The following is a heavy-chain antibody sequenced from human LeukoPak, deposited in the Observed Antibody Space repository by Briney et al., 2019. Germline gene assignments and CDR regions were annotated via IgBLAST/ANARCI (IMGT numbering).Heavy chain of an antibody. CDR3: ARDDSTGWYYFNN. J-gene: IGHJ4*02. V-gene: IGHV3-7*01. Sequence: PGGSLRLSCADSGFTSSRYWMSWVRQAPGKGLEWVANINQEGSEKNYVDSVKGRFTISRDNAKNSLSLQMNSLRVEDTAVYYCARDDSTGWYYFNNWGQGTLVTVSS. D-gene: IGHD6-19*01. CDR1: GFTSSRYW. CDR2: INQEGSEK.